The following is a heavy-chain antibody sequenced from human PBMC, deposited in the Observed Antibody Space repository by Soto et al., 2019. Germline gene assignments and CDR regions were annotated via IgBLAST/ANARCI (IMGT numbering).Heavy chain of an antibody. CDR3: ARQLSHICDS. D-gene: IGHD3-3*02. CDR1: GYSFTSAW. CDR2: IKPGTSDI. V-gene: IGHV5-51*01. Sequence: GESLKISCKGSGYSFTSAWIGWVRQLPGKGREWMGIIKPGTSDIRYSPSCRGHVTISADEAVSTAYLQWSSLKASDTAMYYCARQLSHICDSWGQGTLVNVSS. J-gene: IGHJ4*02.